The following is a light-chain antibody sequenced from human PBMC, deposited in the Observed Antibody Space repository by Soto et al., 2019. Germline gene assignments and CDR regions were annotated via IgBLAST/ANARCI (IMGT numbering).Light chain of an antibody. V-gene: IGKV1-5*01. J-gene: IGKJ4*01. Sequence: DIQMTQSPPTLSASVGDRVTITCRASQSISTWLAWYQQKPGKAPKLLIYGASTLESGVPTRFSGSRSGAEFTLTINSLQSEDFAVYYCQPYNNWPLTFGGGTKVDIK. CDR1: QSISTW. CDR3: QPYNNWPLT. CDR2: GAS.